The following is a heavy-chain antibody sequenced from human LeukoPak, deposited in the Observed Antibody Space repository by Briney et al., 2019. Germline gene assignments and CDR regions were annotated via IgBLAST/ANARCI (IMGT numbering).Heavy chain of an antibody. CDR3: ARGGGRGPYGGNADY. CDR1: GFTVSSNY. D-gene: IGHD4-23*01. Sequence: GGSLRLSCAASGFTVSSNYMSRVRQAPGKGLEWVSIIYSGGATFYAESVKDRFTISRDNSKNTLYLQMNSLRAEDTAVYYCARGGGRGPYGGNADYWGQGTLVTVSS. V-gene: IGHV3-66*01. J-gene: IGHJ4*02. CDR2: IYSGGAT.